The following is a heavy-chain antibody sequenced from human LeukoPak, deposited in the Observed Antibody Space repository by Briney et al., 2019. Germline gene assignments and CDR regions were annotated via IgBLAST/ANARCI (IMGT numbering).Heavy chain of an antibody. CDR2: ISGTGVTT. J-gene: IGHJ4*02. V-gene: IGHV3-23*01. D-gene: IGHD3-10*01. CDR1: GFIFNNYA. Sequence: PGGSLRLSCAASGFIFNNYAMSWVRQAPGKGLEWVSSISGTGVTTYYADSVKGRFAISRDNSKNTLYLQMTSLRAEDTAVYYCAKDQRFGDVDDYRGQGTLVTVSS. CDR3: AKDQRFGDVDDY.